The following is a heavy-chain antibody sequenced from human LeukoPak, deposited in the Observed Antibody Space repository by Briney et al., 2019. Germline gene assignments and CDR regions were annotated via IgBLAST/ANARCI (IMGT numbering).Heavy chain of an antibody. CDR3: ARDSSGWFSGAFDI. CDR1: GYTFTSYD. V-gene: IGHV1-8*01. J-gene: IGHJ3*02. CDR2: MNPNSGNT. D-gene: IGHD6-19*01. Sequence: ASVKVSCKASGYTFTSYDINWVRQATGQGLEWMGWMNPNSGNTGYAQKFQGRVTMTTDTPTTTSYMELRSLRSDDTAVYYCARDSSGWFSGAFDIWGQGTMVTVSS.